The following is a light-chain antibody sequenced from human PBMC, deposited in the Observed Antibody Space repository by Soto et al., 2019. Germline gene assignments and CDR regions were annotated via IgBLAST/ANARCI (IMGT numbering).Light chain of an antibody. CDR1: QSVSSN. CDR2: GAS. CDR3: QQYNYWPT. Sequence: EVVMTQSPATLSVSPGERATLSCKASQSVSSNLVWYQQKPGQAPRLLIFGASTRATGIPARFSGSGSGTEFTLTITSLQSEDFEVYYCQQYNYWPTFGQGTKVEIK. V-gene: IGKV3-15*01. J-gene: IGKJ1*01.